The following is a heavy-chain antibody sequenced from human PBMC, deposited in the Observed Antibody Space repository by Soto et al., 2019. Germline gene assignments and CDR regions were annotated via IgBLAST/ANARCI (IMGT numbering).Heavy chain of an antibody. V-gene: IGHV3-33*01. CDR2: IRHDGSNI. D-gene: IGHD1-26*01. CDR1: GTIFSGYG. Sequence: QAQLVESGGGVVQPGRSLRLSCAASGTIFSGYGMHWVRQAPGKGLEWVAVIRHDGSNIYYADSVTGRFTISRDNSKKTLYLQVDSLRAEDTAVYYCARDGVGATTYFGYLDYWGQGALVTVSS. J-gene: IGHJ4*02. CDR3: ARDGVGATTYFGYLDY.